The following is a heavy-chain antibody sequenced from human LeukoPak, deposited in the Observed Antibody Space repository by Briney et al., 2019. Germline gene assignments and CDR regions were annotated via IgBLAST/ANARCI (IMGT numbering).Heavy chain of an antibody. CDR2: INPSGGST. CDR1: GYTFTSYY. J-gene: IGHJ3*02. Sequence: ASVKVSCKASGYTFTSYYMHWVRQAPGQGLEWMGIINPSGGSTSYAQKFQGRVTMTRDTSTSTVYMELSSLRSEDTAVYYCARRTEMATVRSAFDIWGQGTMVTVSS. D-gene: IGHD5-24*01. CDR3: ARRTEMATVRSAFDI. V-gene: IGHV1-46*01.